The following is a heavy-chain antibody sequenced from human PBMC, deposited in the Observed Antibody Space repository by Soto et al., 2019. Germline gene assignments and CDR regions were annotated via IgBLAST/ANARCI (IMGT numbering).Heavy chain of an antibody. CDR3: ARAQSHWLDP. J-gene: IGHJ5*02. D-gene: IGHD6-19*01. CDR2: ISYSGST. CDR1: GGSISSGNYY. V-gene: IGHV4-31*03. Sequence: QVQLQESGPGLVKPSQTLSLICTVSGGSISSGNYYWSWIRQHPGKGLEWLGYISYSGSTYYNPSPKSRVTLSRDTSKTQFSLKLSSVTAADTAVDYCARAQSHWLDPWGQGTLVTVSS.